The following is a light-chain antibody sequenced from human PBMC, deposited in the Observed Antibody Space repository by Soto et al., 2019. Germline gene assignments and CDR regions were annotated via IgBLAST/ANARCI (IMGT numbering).Light chain of an antibody. V-gene: IGLV2-8*01. CDR1: SSDVGDYNF. J-gene: IGLJ1*01. Sequence: SALTQPPSATGTPGQSVNISCTRTSSDVGDYNFVSWYQQHPGKAPKLMIYEVNKRPSGVPDLFSVSKSGNTASLTVSGLHAEDEADYVCGSYAGSNNLVFGTGTKGTVL. CDR2: EVN. CDR3: GSYAGSNNLV.